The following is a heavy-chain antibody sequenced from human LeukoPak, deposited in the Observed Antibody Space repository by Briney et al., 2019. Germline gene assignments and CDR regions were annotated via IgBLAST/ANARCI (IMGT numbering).Heavy chain of an antibody. J-gene: IGHJ4*02. CDR2: ISSSSSYI. Sequence: GGSLRLSCEASGFIFSSYSMNWVRQGPGKGLEWVSSISSSSSYIYYADSVKGRFTISRDNAKNSLYLQMNSLRAEDTAVYYCARDLNWGTYFDYWGQGTLVTVSS. CDR1: GFIFSSYS. CDR3: ARDLNWGTYFDY. D-gene: IGHD7-27*01. V-gene: IGHV3-21*01.